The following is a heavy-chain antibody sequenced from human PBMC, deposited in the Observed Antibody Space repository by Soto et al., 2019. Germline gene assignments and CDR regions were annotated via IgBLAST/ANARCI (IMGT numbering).Heavy chain of an antibody. V-gene: IGHV4-59*08. CDR1: GGSISSYY. D-gene: IGHD2-2*01. CDR3: AKSSRTPEDWFDP. CDR2: IYYSGST. J-gene: IGHJ5*02. Sequence: QVQLQESGPGLVKPSETLSLTCTVSGGSISSYYWSWIRQPPGKGLEWIGYIYYSGSTNYNPSLKSRVTISVDTSKNQFSLKLSSVTAADTAVYYCAKSSRTPEDWFDPWGQGTLVTVSS.